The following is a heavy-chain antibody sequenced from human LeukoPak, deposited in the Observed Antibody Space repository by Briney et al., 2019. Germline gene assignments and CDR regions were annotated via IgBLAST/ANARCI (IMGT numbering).Heavy chain of an antibody. J-gene: IGHJ6*02. CDR2: ISGSSSYI. CDR1: GFTISTYV. V-gene: IGHV3-21*01. Sequence: PGGSLRLSCAASGFTISTYVMNWVRQAPGKGLEWVSSISGSSSYIYYAESVKGRFTISRDNAKNSLYLQLNSLRVEDTAVYFCARDVRGVVEATTEYFYYYGMDVWGQGTTVTVSS. D-gene: IGHD1-26*01. CDR3: ARDVRGVVEATTEYFYYYGMDV.